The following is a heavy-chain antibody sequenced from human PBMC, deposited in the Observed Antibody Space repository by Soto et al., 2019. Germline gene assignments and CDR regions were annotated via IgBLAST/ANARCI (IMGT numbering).Heavy chain of an antibody. J-gene: IGHJ4*01. CDR2: LKSETDGGTA. V-gene: IGHV3-15*01. CDR3: MTAPGLNVLF. D-gene: IGHD3-16*01. CDR1: GCTFIDAW. Sequence: EVQLVESGGGLVKPGGSLRLSCVGSGCTFIDAWMSWVRQAPGKGLERVGRLKSETDGGTADYAAPVEGRFNISRDDSKNTLYLQMNSLKSEDTAVYYCMTAPGLNVLFWGQGALVTVSS.